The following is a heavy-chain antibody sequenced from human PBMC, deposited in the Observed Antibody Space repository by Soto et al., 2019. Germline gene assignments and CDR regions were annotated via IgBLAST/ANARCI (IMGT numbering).Heavy chain of an antibody. CDR2: ISSSSSYI. CDR3: ARGAYCSSTSCAGGMDV. CDR1: GFTFSSYS. D-gene: IGHD2-2*01. Sequence: EVQLVESGGGLVKPGGSLRLSCAASGFTFSSYSMNWVRQAPGKGLEWVSSISSSSSYIYYADSVKGRFTISRDNAKNSLYLQMNSLRAEDTAVYYCARGAYCSSTSCAGGMDVWGQGTTVTVSS. V-gene: IGHV3-21*01. J-gene: IGHJ6*02.